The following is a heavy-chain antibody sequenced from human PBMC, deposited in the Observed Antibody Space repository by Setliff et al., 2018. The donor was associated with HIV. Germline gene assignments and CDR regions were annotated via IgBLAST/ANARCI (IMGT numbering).Heavy chain of an antibody. J-gene: IGHJ5*02. CDR3: ASRAYYYDSSGYLREEGFDP. CDR1: GGSISDNKYY. CDR2: IYHSGKT. V-gene: IGHV4-39*01. Sequence: SETLSLTCSVSGGSISDNKYYWSWIRQPPGKGLEWTGSIYHSGKTYYNPSLKSRLTISVDTSKNQFSLKLSSVTAADAAVYYCASRAYYYDSSGYLREEGFDPWGQGTLVTVSS. D-gene: IGHD3-22*01.